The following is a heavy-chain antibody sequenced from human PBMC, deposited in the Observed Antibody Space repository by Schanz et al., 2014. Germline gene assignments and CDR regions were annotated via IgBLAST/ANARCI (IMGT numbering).Heavy chain of an antibody. CDR1: GYIFINSG. D-gene: IGHD3-9*01. Sequence: QIQLVQSGPEVKKPGATVKVSCKASGYIFINSGISWVRQAPGQGLEWMGWISVYNHNKEYDQKFQGRVTMTTDTSTSTDYMALTDLRSDDTAVYYCARDAADFYDILTEEDYWGQGTLVTVSS. J-gene: IGHJ4*02. CDR3: ARDAADFYDILTEEDY. V-gene: IGHV1-18*01. CDR2: ISVYNHNK.